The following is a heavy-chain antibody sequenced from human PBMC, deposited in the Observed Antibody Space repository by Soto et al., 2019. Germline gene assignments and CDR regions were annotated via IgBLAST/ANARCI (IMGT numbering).Heavy chain of an antibody. CDR1: GYTFTIYY. CDR3: ARDSTLAY. V-gene: IGHV1-46*01. J-gene: IGHJ4*02. CDR2: INPSGGGT. Sequence: ASVKVSWKSSGYTFTIYYRHWVRQAPGQVLEWMGIINPSGGGTSYAKKFQGRVTMTRDTSTSTVYMELSSLSSEDTAMYYCARDSTLAYWGQGTLVTVSS.